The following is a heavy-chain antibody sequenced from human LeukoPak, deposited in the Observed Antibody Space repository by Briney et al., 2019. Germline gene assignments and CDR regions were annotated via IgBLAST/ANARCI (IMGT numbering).Heavy chain of an antibody. D-gene: IGHD3-3*01. CDR3: ARYTYYDFWSGYPGRGMDV. CDR2: IIPILGIA. CDR1: GGTFSSYA. V-gene: IGHV1-69*04. J-gene: IGHJ6*02. Sequence: SVKVSCKASGGTFSSYAISWVRQAPGQGLEWMGRIIPILGIANYAQKFQGRVTITADKSTSTAYMKLSSLRSEDTAVYYCARYTYYDFWSGYPGRGMDVWGQGTTVTVSS.